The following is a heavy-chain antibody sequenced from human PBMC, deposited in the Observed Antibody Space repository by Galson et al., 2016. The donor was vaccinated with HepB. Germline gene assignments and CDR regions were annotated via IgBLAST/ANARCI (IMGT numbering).Heavy chain of an antibody. D-gene: IGHD3-16*01. V-gene: IGHV3-7*03. Sequence: SLRLSCAASGFTFSNHWMTWVRQAPGKGLEWVANIKQDGGEKYYVDSVKGRFTISRDNAKNSLYLQMSNLRAEDTAVYYCAKDRGGRHLWGLHGMDVWGQGTTVIVSS. CDR1: GFTFSNHW. J-gene: IGHJ6*02. CDR2: IKQDGGEK. CDR3: AKDRGGRHLWGLHGMDV.